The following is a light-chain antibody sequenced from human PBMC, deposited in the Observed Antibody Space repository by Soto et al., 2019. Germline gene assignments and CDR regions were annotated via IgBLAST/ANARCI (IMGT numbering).Light chain of an antibody. CDR1: QSISSW. J-gene: IGKJ1*01. CDR2: DAS. CDR3: QQYNSYSRRT. Sequence: DVQMTQSPSTLSASVRDRVTITCRASQSISSWLAWYQQKPGKAPKLLIYDASSLESGVPSRFSGSGSGTEFTLTISSLQPDAFATYYCQQYNSYSRRTFGQGTKVEIK. V-gene: IGKV1-5*01.